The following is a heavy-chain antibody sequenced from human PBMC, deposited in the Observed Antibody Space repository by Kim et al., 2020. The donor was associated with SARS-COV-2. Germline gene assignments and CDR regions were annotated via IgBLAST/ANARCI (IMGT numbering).Heavy chain of an antibody. CDR1: GGTFRHYA. Sequence: SVKVSCKASGGTFRHYAISWVRQAPGQGLEWMGGIIHMFGTTKYAQKFQDRLTISADESTSTGYMGLSSLRSEDTGVYYCARTTGGYSGYDYLDFWGQGTLVIVSS. J-gene: IGHJ4*02. D-gene: IGHD5-12*01. CDR3: ARTTGGYSGYDYLDF. V-gene: IGHV1-69*13. CDR2: IIHMFGTT.